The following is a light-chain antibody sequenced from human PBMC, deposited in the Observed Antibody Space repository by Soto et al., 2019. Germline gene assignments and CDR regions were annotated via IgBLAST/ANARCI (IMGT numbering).Light chain of an antibody. CDR1: SSNIGAGYD. Sequence: QSVLTQPPSVSGAPGQRVTLSCTGSSSNIGAGYDVHWYQQLPGTAPKLLIYGNSNRPSGVPDRFSGSKSGTSASLAITGLQAEDEADYYCQSYDSSLEVVFGGGTKLTVL. CDR2: GNS. J-gene: IGLJ2*01. CDR3: QSYDSSLEVV. V-gene: IGLV1-40*01.